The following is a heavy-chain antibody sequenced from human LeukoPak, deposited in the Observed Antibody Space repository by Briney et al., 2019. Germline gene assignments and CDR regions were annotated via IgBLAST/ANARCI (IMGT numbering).Heavy chain of an antibody. J-gene: IGHJ4*02. CDR3: ARGVYEMTTDYFDY. Sequence: SETLPLTCAVYGGSFSGYYWSWIRQPPGKGLEWIGEINHSGSTNYNPSLKSRVTISVDTSKNQFSLKLSSVTAADTAVYYCARGVYEMTTDYFDYWGQGTLVTVSS. V-gene: IGHV4-34*01. D-gene: IGHD4-17*01. CDR2: INHSGST. CDR1: GGSFSGYY.